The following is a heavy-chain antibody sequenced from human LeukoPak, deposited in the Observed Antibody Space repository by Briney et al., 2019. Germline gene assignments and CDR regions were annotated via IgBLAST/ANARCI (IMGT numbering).Heavy chain of an antibody. CDR3: ARGSKMVRGARHYNYFDP. Sequence: SETLSLTCTVSGGSISSYYWTWIRQPPGKGLEWIAEINHVGSTNYNPSLNNRVVSRATISIDTSRNQFSLRLKSVTAADTAVYYCARGSKMVRGARHYNYFDPWGQGTLVTVSS. J-gene: IGHJ5*02. D-gene: IGHD3-10*01. V-gene: IGHV4-34*01. CDR2: INHVGST. CDR1: GGSISSYY.